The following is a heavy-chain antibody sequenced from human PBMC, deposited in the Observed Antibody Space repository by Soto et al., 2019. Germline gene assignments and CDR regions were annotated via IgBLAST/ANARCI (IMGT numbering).Heavy chain of an antibody. CDR2: ISYDGGLQ. D-gene: IGHD5-18*01. CDR1: GFTFTSYG. CDR3: VSDRGYGHASVPYS. Sequence: QAHLVESGGGVVQPGRSLRLSCAASGFTFTSYGMHWVRQAPGTRLEWVAVISYDGGLQHYADSVKGRLTISRDNSKNMVLLQMNSLRAEDTAVYYCVSDRGYGHASVPYSWGQGTLVSDSS. J-gene: IGHJ4*02. V-gene: IGHV3-30*03.